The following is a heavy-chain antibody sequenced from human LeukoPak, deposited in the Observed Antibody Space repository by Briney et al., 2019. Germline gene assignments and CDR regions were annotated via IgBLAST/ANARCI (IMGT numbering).Heavy chain of an antibody. V-gene: IGHV2-5*01. D-gene: IGHD4-17*01. J-gene: IGHJ4*02. CDR1: GFSLSTSGVS. Sequence: SGPTLVNPTQTLTLTCTFSGFSLSTSGVSVGWIRQPPGKALEWLALIYWNDDKRYSPSLKSRLTITKDTSKNQVVLTMTNMDPVDTATYYCAQTTTVTTIGPYFDYWGQGTLVTVSS. CDR3: AQTTTVTTIGPYFDY. CDR2: IYWNDDK.